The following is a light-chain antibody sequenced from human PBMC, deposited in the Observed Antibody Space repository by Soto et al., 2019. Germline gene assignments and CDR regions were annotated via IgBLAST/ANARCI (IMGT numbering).Light chain of an antibody. CDR2: GAS. V-gene: IGKV3-15*01. CDR1: ESVSSS. Sequence: EIVMTQSPATLSVSPGERVTLSCRASESVSSSIAWYQQRTGQAPRLLIYGASTRATGIPARFSGSGSGTAFTLTISSLQSEDFAIYYCQQYNKWRTFGQGTKVEIK. J-gene: IGKJ1*01. CDR3: QQYNKWRT.